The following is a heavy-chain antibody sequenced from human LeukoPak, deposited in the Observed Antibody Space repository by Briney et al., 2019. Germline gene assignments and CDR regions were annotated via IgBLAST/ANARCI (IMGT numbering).Heavy chain of an antibody. Sequence: GGSLRLSCAASGFTVSSNYMSWVLQAPGKGLEWVSVIYSGGSTYYADSVKGRFTISRHNSKNTLYLQMDSLRAEDTAVYYCARLASHYYDSSGYYVDYWGQGTLVTVSS. CDR2: IYSGGST. D-gene: IGHD3-22*01. V-gene: IGHV3-53*04. J-gene: IGHJ4*02. CDR3: ARLASHYYDSSGYYVDY. CDR1: GFTVSSNY.